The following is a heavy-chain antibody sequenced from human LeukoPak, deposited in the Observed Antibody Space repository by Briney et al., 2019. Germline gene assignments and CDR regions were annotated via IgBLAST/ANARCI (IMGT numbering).Heavy chain of an antibody. V-gene: IGHV3-13*01. CDR2: IGTAGDT. D-gene: IGHD1-26*01. CDR3: ARVGRSGSPFDY. CDR1: GFTFSSYD. J-gene: IGHJ4*02. Sequence: GGSLRLSCAASGFTFSSYDMHWVRQATGKGLEWVSAIGTAGDTYYPGSVKGRFTISRENAKNSLYLQMNSLRAGDTAVYYCARVGRSGSPFDYWDQGTLVTVSS.